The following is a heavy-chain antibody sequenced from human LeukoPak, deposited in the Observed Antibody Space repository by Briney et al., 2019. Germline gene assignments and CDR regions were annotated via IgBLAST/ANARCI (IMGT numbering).Heavy chain of an antibody. D-gene: IGHD2-15*01. CDR1: GYTFTSYD. V-gene: IGHV1-8*01. CDR3: ARGQMGLGYCSGGSCYSFPGGWFDP. J-gene: IGHJ5*02. CDR2: MNPNSGNT. Sequence: GASVKVSCKASGYTFTSYDINWVRQATGQGLEWMGWMNPNSGNTGYVQKFQGRVTMTRNTSISTAYMELSSLRSEDTAVYYCARGQMGLGYCSGGSCYSFPGGWFDPWGQGTLVTVSS.